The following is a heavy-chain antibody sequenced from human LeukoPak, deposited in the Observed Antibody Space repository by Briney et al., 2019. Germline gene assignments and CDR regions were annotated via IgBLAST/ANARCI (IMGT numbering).Heavy chain of an antibody. CDR2: IYYSGGT. V-gene: IGHV4-39*01. CDR3: ARAKYYYDSSGYYRGYYYYMDV. Sequence: SETPSLTCTVSGGSISSSSYYWGWIRQPPGKGLEWIGRIYYSGGTYYNPSLKSRVTISVDTSKNQFSLKLSSVTAADTAVYYCARAKYYYDSSGYYRGYYYYMDVWGKGTTVTVSS. J-gene: IGHJ6*03. CDR1: GGSISSSSYY. D-gene: IGHD3-22*01.